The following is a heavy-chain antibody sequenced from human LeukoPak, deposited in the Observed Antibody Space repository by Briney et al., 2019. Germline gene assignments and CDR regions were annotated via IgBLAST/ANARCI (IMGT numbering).Heavy chain of an antibody. D-gene: IGHD6-19*01. CDR1: GFTFDDYV. Sequence: PGGSLRLSCAASGFTFDDYVMHWVRQAPGKGLEWVSGISWNSGSIGYADSVKGRFTISRDNAKNSLYLQMNSLRPEDTALYYCAKEYRIGSGWYDYWGQGTLVTVSS. CDR2: ISWNSGSI. CDR3: AKEYRIGSGWYDY. J-gene: IGHJ4*02. V-gene: IGHV3-9*01.